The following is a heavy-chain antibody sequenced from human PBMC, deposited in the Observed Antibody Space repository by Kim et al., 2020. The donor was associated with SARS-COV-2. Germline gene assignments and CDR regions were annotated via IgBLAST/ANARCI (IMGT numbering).Heavy chain of an antibody. D-gene: IGHD3-22*01. CDR3: ARAPNYYDSSFDY. Sequence: YAQKFQGRVTITADESTSTAYMELSSLRSEDTAVYYCARAPNYYDSSFDYWGQGTLVTVSS. V-gene: IGHV1-69*01. J-gene: IGHJ4*02.